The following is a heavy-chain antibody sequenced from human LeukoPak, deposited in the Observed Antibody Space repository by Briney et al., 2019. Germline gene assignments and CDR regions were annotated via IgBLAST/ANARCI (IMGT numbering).Heavy chain of an antibody. Sequence: GESLKISCKGSGYSFTSYWIGWVRQVPGKGLEWMGIIYPGDSDTRYRPSFQGQVTISADKSISTAYLQWSSLKASDTAMYYCARLSLSGYSYGVFDYWGQGTLVTVSS. CDR1: GYSFTSYW. D-gene: IGHD5-18*01. CDR2: IYPGDSDT. J-gene: IGHJ4*02. CDR3: ARLSLSGYSYGVFDY. V-gene: IGHV5-51*01.